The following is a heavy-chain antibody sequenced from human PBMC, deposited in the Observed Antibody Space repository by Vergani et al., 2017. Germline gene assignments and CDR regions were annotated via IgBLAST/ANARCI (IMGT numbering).Heavy chain of an antibody. V-gene: IGHV3-7*01. J-gene: IGHJ6*02. CDR2: IKQDGSEK. D-gene: IGHD2-15*01. CDR3: ARDTIVVVEAATGRYYYYGMDV. Sequence: EVQLVESGGGLVQPGGSLRLSCAASGFTFSSYWMSWVRQAPGKGLEWVANIKQDGSEKYYVDSVKGRFTISRDNAKNSLYLQMNSLRAEDTAVYYCARDTIVVVEAATGRYYYYGMDVWGQGP. CDR1: GFTFSSYW.